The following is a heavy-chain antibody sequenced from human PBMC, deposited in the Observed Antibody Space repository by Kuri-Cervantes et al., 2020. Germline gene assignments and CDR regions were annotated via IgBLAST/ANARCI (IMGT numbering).Heavy chain of an antibody. Sequence: SETLSLTCTVSGGSISSTNYSWGRIRQPPGKGLEWIGNCDYSGSIHYNPSLKSRVTISVDTSKNQFSLKLNSVTAADTAVYYCARSPGAVGDFHYWGQGTLVTVSS. J-gene: IGHJ4*02. CDR2: CDYSGSI. D-gene: IGHD1-26*01. CDR1: GGSISSTNYS. CDR3: ARSPGAVGDFHY. V-gene: IGHV4-39*01.